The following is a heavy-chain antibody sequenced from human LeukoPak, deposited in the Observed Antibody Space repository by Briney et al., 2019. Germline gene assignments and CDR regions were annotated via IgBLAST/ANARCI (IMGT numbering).Heavy chain of an antibody. J-gene: IGHJ4*02. D-gene: IGHD1-26*01. V-gene: IGHV3-21*01. CDR1: GFTFSSYS. CDR3: AKERVGAPDH. CDR2: ISSSSSYI. Sequence: AGGSLRLSCAASGFTFSSYSMNWVRQAPGKGLEWVSSISSSSSYIYYADSVKGRFTISRDNAKNSLYLQMNSLRAEDTAVYYCAKERVGAPDHWGQGTLVTVSS.